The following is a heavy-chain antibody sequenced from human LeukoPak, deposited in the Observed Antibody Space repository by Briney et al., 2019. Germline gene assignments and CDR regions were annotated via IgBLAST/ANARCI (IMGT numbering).Heavy chain of an antibody. Sequence: ASVKVSCKASGYTFTSYGISWVRQAPGQGLEWMGWISAYNGNANYAQKLQSRVTMTTDTSTSTAYMELRSLRSDDTAVYYCAREKELDYYDSSGNIPLPAFDIWGQGTMVTVSS. J-gene: IGHJ3*02. CDR1: GYTFTSYG. D-gene: IGHD3-22*01. CDR2: ISAYNGNA. CDR3: AREKELDYYDSSGNIPLPAFDI. V-gene: IGHV1-18*01.